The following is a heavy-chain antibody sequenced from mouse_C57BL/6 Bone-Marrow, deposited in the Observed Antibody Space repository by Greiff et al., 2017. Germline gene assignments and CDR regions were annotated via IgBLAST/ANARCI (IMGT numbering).Heavy chain of an antibody. J-gene: IGHJ3*01. Sequence: EVKLEESGGGLVQPGGSMKLSCVASGFTFSNYWMNWVRQSPEKGLEWVAQIRLKSDNYATHYAESVKGRFTISRDDSKSSVYLQMNNLRAEDTGIYYCSSNWDAAWFAYWGQGTLVTVSA. CDR3: SSNWDAAWFAY. V-gene: IGHV6-3*01. CDR1: GFTFSNYW. CDR2: IRLKSDNYAT. D-gene: IGHD4-1*02.